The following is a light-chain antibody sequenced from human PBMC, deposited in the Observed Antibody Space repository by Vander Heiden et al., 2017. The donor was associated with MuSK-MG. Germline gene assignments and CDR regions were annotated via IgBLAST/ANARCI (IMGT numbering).Light chain of an antibody. V-gene: IGKV3-20*01. CDR1: QSVSSSY. J-gene: IGKJ1*01. CDR3: QQDGSSLRT. CDR2: GAS. Sequence: EIVLTQSPGTLSLSPGERATLSCRASQSVSSSYLAWYQQKPGQAPRLLIYGASSRATGIPDRFSGSGSGTDFTLTISRLEPEDFAVYYCQQDGSSLRTFGQWTKVEIK.